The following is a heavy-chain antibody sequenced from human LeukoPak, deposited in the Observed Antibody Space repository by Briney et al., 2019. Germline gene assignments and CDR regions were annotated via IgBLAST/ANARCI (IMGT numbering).Heavy chain of an antibody. CDR3: ARDSSPLSTSSQGY. Sequence: KPGGSLRLSCAASGFTFSSYSMNWVRQAPGEGLEWVSSISSSSSYIYYADSVKGRFTISRDNAKNSLYLQMNSLRAEDTAVYYCARDSSPLSTSSQGYWGQGTLVTVSS. V-gene: IGHV3-21*01. D-gene: IGHD2-2*01. CDR2: ISSSSSYI. J-gene: IGHJ4*02. CDR1: GFTFSSYS.